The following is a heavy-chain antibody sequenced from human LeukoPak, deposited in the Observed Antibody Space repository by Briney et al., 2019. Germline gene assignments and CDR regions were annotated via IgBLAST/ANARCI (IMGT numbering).Heavy chain of an antibody. J-gene: IGHJ6*02. D-gene: IGHD3-10*01. V-gene: IGHV1-8*01. Sequence: ASVKVSCKASGYTFTSYDINWVRQATGQGLEWMGWVNPNSGNTGYAQKFQGRVTMTRNTSISTAYMELSSLRSEDTAVYYCARGLMVRGSYRGDYGMDVWGQGTTVTVSS. CDR1: GYTFTSYD. CDR3: ARGLMVRGSYRGDYGMDV. CDR2: VNPNSGNT.